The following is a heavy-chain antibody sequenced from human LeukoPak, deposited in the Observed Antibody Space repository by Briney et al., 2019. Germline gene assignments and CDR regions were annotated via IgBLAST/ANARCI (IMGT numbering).Heavy chain of an antibody. Sequence: GGSLRLSCAASGFTFSSYAMHWVRQAPGKGLEWVAVISYDGSNKYYADSVKGRFTISRDNSKNTLYLQMNSLRAEDTAVYYCARGGKGLFPLRLGWLQDQYFDYWGQGTLVTVSS. D-gene: IGHD5-24*01. CDR1: GFTFSSYA. CDR2: ISYDGSNK. CDR3: ARGGKGLFPLRLGWLQDQYFDY. V-gene: IGHV3-30*04. J-gene: IGHJ4*02.